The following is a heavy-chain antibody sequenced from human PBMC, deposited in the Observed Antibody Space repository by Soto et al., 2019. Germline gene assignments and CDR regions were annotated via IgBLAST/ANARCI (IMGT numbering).Heavy chain of an antibody. Sequence: GESLKISCKGSGYSLTSYWIGWVRQMPGKGLEWMGIIYPGDSDTRYSPSFQGQVTISADKSISTAYLQWSSLKASDTAVYYCAKIAVAGTRAGNYYYYYGMDVWGQGTTVTVS. CDR1: GYSLTSYW. CDR3: AKIAVAGTRAGNYYYYYGMDV. CDR2: IYPGDSDT. J-gene: IGHJ6*02. V-gene: IGHV5-51*01. D-gene: IGHD6-19*01.